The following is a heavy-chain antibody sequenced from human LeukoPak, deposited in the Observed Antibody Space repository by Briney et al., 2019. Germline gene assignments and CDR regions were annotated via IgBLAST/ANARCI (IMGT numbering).Heavy chain of an antibody. J-gene: IGHJ4*02. CDR2: IRYDGSNK. D-gene: IGHD4-11*01. Sequence: PGGSLRLSCAASGFTFSSYGMHWVRQAPGKGLEWVAFIRYDGSNKYYADSVKGRFTISRDNSKNTLYLQMNSLRAEDTAVYYCARETRTVRGGYYFDYGGQGNLVTVTS. CDR1: GFTFSSYG. CDR3: ARETRTVRGGYYFDY. V-gene: IGHV3-30*02.